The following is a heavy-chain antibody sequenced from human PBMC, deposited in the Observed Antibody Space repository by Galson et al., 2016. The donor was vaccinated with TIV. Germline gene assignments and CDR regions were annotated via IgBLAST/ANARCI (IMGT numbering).Heavy chain of an antibody. D-gene: IGHD3-10*01. CDR2: IQYDGSNK. Sequence: SLRLSCAASGYMFSSYGMHWVRQAPGRGLEWVAFIQYDGSNKYYADSVKGRFTISRDNSMNTLYLQMNSLRAEGTAVYYCAKDSGSYFSYWYFDLWGRGTLVTVSS. CDR3: AKDSGSYFSYWYFDL. V-gene: IGHV3-30*02. J-gene: IGHJ2*01. CDR1: GYMFSSYG.